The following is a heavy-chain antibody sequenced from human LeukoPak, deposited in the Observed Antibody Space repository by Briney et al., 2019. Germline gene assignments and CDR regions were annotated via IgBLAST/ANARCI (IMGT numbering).Heavy chain of an antibody. D-gene: IGHD4-17*01. CDR1: GYSFTSYG. J-gene: IGHJ4*02. V-gene: IGHV1-18*01. CDR3: ARDTGFGDNGVDY. CDR2: IRGSNGDT. Sequence: ASVNVSCKASGYSFTSYGISWVRQAPGQGLEWMGWIRGSNGDTNYAQKFQGRVTVTTDTSTNTAYLELRSLRSDDTAVYYCARDTGFGDNGVDYWGQGTLVTASS.